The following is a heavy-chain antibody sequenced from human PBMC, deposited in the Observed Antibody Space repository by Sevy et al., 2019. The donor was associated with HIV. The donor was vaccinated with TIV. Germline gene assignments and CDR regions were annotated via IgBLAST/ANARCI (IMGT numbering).Heavy chain of an antibody. CDR3: ARVDANYANGFDP. V-gene: IGHV3-48*03. J-gene: IGHJ5*02. CDR1: GFTFSSYE. Sequence: GGSLRLSCEASGFTFSSYEMNWVRQAPGKGLEWVSYISSSGTTINYADSVKGRFTISRDNAKNSLYMQMNSLRAEDTAVYYCARVDANYANGFDPWGQGTLVTVST. CDR2: ISSSGTTI. D-gene: IGHD2-2*01.